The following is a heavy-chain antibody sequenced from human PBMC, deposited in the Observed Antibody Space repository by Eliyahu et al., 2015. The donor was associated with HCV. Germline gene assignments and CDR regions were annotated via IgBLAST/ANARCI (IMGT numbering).Heavy chain of an antibody. CDR2: ISGSSSYT. Sequence: QVQLMESGGGLVKAGGSLXLSCAASGFTFSDYYMSWXRQAPGKGLEWVSKISGSSSYTNYADSAKGRFTTSRDNAKNSLHLQMDSLRAEDTAMYYCAREVYCTSDSCHFLDNRAFDIWGQGTMVTVSS. V-gene: IGHV3-11*06. CDR3: AREVYCTSDSCHFLDNRAFDI. D-gene: IGHD2-8*02. J-gene: IGHJ3*02. CDR1: GFTFSDYY.